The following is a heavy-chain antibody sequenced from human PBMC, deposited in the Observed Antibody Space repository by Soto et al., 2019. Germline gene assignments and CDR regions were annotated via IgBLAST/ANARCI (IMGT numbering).Heavy chain of an antibody. CDR3: ATNYYDSSGYLY. CDR2: IDPSDNAT. V-gene: IGHV1-46*01. J-gene: IGHJ4*02. Sequence: ASVEVSCKASGHKVINCFVHWVRQAPGQGLEWLGKIDPSDNATSYAQKFQGRVTLTRDPSTNTVYVELSSLRSEDTAIYYCATNYYDSSGYLYWGQGTLVTVSS. CDR1: GHKVINCF. D-gene: IGHD3-22*01.